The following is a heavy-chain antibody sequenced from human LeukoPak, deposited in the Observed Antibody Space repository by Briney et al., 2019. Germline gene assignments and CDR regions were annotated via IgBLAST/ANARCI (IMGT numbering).Heavy chain of an antibody. CDR3: ARHPREMATISI. CDR1: GGSISSYY. CDR2: IYYSGST. J-gene: IGHJ4*02. D-gene: IGHD5-24*01. V-gene: IGHV4-59*08. Sequence: SETLSLTCTVSGGSISSYYWSWIRQPPGKGLEWIGHIYYSGSTNYNPSLKSRVTISVDTSKNQFSLKLSSVTAADTAVYYCARHPREMATISIWGQGTLSPSPQ.